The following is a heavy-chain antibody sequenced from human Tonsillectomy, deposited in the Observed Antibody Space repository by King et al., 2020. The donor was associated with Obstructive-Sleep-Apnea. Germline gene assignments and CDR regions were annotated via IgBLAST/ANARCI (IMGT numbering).Heavy chain of an antibody. D-gene: IGHD3-3*01. CDR3: TRRDRFLEWRGFDF. CDR1: GYNFTNYW. V-gene: IGHV5-51*01. Sequence: QLVQSGAEMKKPGESLKISCKGSGYNFTNYWIAWVRQMPGKGLEWMGIIYPGDSASRYSPSFQGQVTISVDKSINTAYLQWSSLKASDTAMYYCTRRDRFLEWRGFDFWGQGPLVTVSS. J-gene: IGHJ4*02. CDR2: IYPGDSAS.